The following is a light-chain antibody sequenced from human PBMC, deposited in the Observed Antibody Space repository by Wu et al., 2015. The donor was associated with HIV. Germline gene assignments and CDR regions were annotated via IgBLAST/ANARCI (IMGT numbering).Light chain of an antibody. J-gene: IGKJ5*01. V-gene: IGKV3-11*01. CDR3: QQRLNWPPVT. CDR2: DTS. CDR1: QSVDRY. Sequence: EIVLTQSPATLSLSPGERATVSCRASQSVDRYLAWYQLKPGQAPRLLIYDTSNRATGIPARFSGSGSGTDFTLTISSLEPEDFAVYYCQQRLNWPPVTFGQGTRPEIK.